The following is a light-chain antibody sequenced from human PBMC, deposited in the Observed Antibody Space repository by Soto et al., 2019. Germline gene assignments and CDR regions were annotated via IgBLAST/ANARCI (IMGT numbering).Light chain of an antibody. Sequence: AILMTQSPSSLSASLGDRVTITCRASQFIRNHLAWYQQRPGKAPKLLIYEASTLQSGVPSRFSGSGSGTDFTLTISSLQPEDIATYYCQQYNSYPITFGGGTKVEIK. CDR1: QFIRNH. CDR3: QQYNSYPIT. CDR2: EAS. J-gene: IGKJ4*01. V-gene: IGKV1-13*02.